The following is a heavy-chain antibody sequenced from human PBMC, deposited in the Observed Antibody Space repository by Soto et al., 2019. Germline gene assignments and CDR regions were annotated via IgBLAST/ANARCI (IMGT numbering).Heavy chain of an antibody. J-gene: IGHJ4*02. CDR2: ISGSGGST. CDR1: EFSFDRYA. V-gene: IGHV3-23*01. CDR3: AAHTVAATGSY. Sequence: GGYLRLSCAVPEFSFDRYAMSWVGQAPGKGLEWVSAISGSGGSTYYADSVKGRFTISRDNSKNTLYLQMNSLRAEDTAVYYCAAHTVAATGSYWGQGT. D-gene: IGHD2-15*01.